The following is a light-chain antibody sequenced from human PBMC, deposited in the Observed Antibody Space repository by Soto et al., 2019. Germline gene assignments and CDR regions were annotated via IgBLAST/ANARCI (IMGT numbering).Light chain of an antibody. V-gene: IGKV3-11*01. Sequence: EIVLTQSPATLSLSPGERATLSFRASQSVSSYLAWYQQKPGQAPRLLIYDASNRATGIPARFSGSGSGTDLTLTISSLEPEDFAVYYCQQRSNWPLFTFGPGTKVDIK. J-gene: IGKJ3*01. CDR1: QSVSSY. CDR3: QQRSNWPLFT. CDR2: DAS.